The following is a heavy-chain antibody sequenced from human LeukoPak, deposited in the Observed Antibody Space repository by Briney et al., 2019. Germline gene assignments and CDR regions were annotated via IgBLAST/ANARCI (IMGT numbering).Heavy chain of an antibody. J-gene: IGHJ4*02. CDR2: LKQDGSGK. CDR3: ARSDFWSGYHRGYFDY. Sequence: PGGSLRLSCAASGFTFSSYWMSWVRQAPGGGLEWVAKLKQDGSGKYYVDSVKGRFTISRDNAENSLYLQMNSLRVEDTALYYCARSDFWSGYHRGYFDYWGQGTLVTVSS. D-gene: IGHD3-3*01. V-gene: IGHV3-7*05. CDR1: GFTFSSYW.